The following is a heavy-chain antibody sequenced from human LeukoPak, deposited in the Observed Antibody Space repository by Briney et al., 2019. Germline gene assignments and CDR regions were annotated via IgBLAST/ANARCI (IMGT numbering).Heavy chain of an antibody. V-gene: IGHV4-39*01. J-gene: IGHJ4*02. CDR1: GDSNSSSNYY. Sequence: KPSETLSLTCTVSGDSNSSSNYYWGWIRQPPGKGLEWIGSVYYTGSTYYNPSLKSRVTISVDTSKNQFSLKLNSVTAADTAVYYCARPGYSSGPYYFDYWGQGTLVTVSS. D-gene: IGHD5-18*01. CDR3: ARPGYSSGPYYFDY. CDR2: VYYTGST.